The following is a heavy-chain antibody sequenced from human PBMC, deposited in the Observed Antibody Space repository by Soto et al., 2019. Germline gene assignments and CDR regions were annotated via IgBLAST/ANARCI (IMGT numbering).Heavy chain of an antibody. CDR2: IDWDDDE. CDR3: ARTAAAGRYYFDY. Sequence: SGPTLGEPTQTLTLTCTFSGFSLTTSGMCVSWIRQPPGKALEWLARIDWDDDEYYSTSLKTRLTISKDTSKNQVVLTMTNMDPVDTATYYCARTAAAGRYYFDYWGQGILVTVSS. J-gene: IGHJ4*02. V-gene: IGHV2-70*11. D-gene: IGHD6-13*01. CDR1: GFSLTTSGMC.